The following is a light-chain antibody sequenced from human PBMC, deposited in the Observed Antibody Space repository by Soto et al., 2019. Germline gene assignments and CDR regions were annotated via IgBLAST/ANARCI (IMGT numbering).Light chain of an antibody. Sequence: DIQLTQSPSFLSASVGDRVTITCRASQGISSYLAWYQQKPGKVPDLLIYSASGLRSGVPSRFSGSGSGTDFTLSISSLQPEDFATYFCQQSFSSPWTFGQGTKVVIK. CDR3: QQSFSSPWT. CDR1: QGISSY. CDR2: SAS. J-gene: IGKJ1*01. V-gene: IGKV1-39*01.